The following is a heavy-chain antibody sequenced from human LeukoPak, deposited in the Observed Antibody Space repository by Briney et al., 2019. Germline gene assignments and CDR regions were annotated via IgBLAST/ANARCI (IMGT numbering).Heavy chain of an antibody. D-gene: IGHD3-22*01. Sequence: PSETLSLTCTVSGGSLSSYYWSWLRQPAGKGLEWIGRISSSGSTNYNPSLKSRVTMSLDTSKNQFSLKLRSVTAADTAVYYCARDLAYYDSSGYLRYFDHWGQGTLVTVSS. V-gene: IGHV4-4*07. CDR3: ARDLAYYDSSGYLRYFDH. CDR1: GGSLSSYY. J-gene: IGHJ4*02. CDR2: ISSSGST.